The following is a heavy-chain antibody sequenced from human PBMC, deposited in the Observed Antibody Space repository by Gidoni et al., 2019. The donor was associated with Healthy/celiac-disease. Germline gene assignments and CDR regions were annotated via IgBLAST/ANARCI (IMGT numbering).Heavy chain of an antibody. CDR1: CYTFTSYG. D-gene: IGHD1-26*01. J-gene: IGHJ4*02. CDR3: AREGSYFGISNY. V-gene: IGHV1-18*01. CDR2: ISAYNGNT. Sequence: QVQLVQSGSEVKKPGSSVKVSCKASCYTFTSYGISWVRQAPGQGLEWMGWISAYNGNTNDAQKLQGRVTMTTDTSKSTAYMELRSLRSDDTAVYYCAREGSYFGISNYWGQGTLVTVSS.